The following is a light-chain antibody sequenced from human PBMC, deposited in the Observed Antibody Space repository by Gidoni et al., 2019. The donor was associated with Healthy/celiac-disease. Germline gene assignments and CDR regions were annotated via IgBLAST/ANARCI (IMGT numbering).Light chain of an antibody. J-gene: IGKJ1*01. CDR1: QSVSSSY. CDR2: GAS. V-gene: IGKV3-20*01. CDR3: QQYGSSPRT. Sequence: NVSTQSPGTLALSPGGRATLSCSASQSVSSSYLAWYQQKPGQAPRLLIYGASSRATGIPARFSGSGSGTDFTLTISRLEPEDFAVYYCQQYGSSPRTFGQGTKVEIK.